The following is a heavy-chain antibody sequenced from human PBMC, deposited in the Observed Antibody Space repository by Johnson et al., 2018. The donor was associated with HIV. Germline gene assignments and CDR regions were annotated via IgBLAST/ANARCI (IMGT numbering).Heavy chain of an antibody. J-gene: IGHJ3*02. CDR3: ARDCSYGSNDAFDI. V-gene: IGHV3-30*02. CDR1: GFTFSSYG. D-gene: IGHD5-18*01. CDR2: IRYDGSNK. Sequence: QVQLVESGGGVVQPGGSLRLSCAASGFTFSSYGMHWVRQAPGKGLEWVAFIRYDGSNKYYADSVKGRFSLSRDISKNMLYLQMNSLRADDTAVYYCARDCSYGSNDAFDIWGQGTMVTVSS.